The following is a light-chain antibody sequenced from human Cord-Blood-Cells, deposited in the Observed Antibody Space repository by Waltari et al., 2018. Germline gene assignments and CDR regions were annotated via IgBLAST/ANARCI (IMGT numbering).Light chain of an antibody. CDR1: QSVLYSSNNKNY. V-gene: IGKV4-1*01. CDR3: QQYYSTPLT. J-gene: IGKJ4*01. CDR2: WAS. Sequence: DIVMTQSPDSLAVSLGERATINCKSSQSVLYSSNNKNYLAWYQHEPGQPPKLLIYWASTRESVVPDRFSGSGSGTDFTLTISSLQAEDVAVYYCQQYYSTPLTFGGGTKVEIK.